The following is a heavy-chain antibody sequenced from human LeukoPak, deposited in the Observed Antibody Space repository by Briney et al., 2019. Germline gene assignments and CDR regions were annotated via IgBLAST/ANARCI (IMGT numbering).Heavy chain of an antibody. V-gene: IGHV1-2*04. CDR2: INPNSGGT. CDR3: ARESVLWFGESWVYYFDY. CDR1: GYTFTGYY. D-gene: IGHD3-10*01. J-gene: IGHJ4*02. Sequence: GASVEVSCKASGYTFTGYYMHWVRQAPGQGLEWMGWINPNSGGTTYAQKFQGWVTMTRDTSISTAYMELSRLRSDDTAVYYCARESVLWFGESWVYYFDYWGQGTLVTVSS.